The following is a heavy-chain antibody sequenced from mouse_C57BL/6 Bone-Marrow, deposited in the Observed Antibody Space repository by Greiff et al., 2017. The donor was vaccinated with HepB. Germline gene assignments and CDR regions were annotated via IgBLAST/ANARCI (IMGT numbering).Heavy chain of an antibody. V-gene: IGHV1-18*01. J-gene: IGHJ4*01. D-gene: IGHD2-3*01. Sequence: EVQLQQSGPELVKPGASVKIPCKASGYTFTDYNMDWVKQSHGKSLEWIGDINPNNGGTIYNQKFKGKATLTVDKSSSTAYMELRSLTSEDTAVYYCARNHHHAFVDGYYPCAMDYWGQGTSVTVSS. CDR3: ARNHHHAFVDGYYPCAMDY. CDR2: INPNNGGT. CDR1: GYTFTDYN.